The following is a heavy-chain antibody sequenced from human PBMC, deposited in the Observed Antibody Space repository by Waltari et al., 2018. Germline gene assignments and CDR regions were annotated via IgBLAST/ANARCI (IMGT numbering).Heavy chain of an antibody. Sequence: EVQLVESGGGLVQPGGSLRLSCAASGFTFSSYWMSLFRQAPGKGLEWVANIKQDGSEKYYVDSVKGRFTISRDNAKNSLYLQMNSLRAEDTAVYYCAREGDYYYYGMDVWGQGTTVTVSS. CDR3: AREGDYYYYGMDV. V-gene: IGHV3-7*01. CDR1: GFTFSSYW. CDR2: IKQDGSEK. J-gene: IGHJ6*02.